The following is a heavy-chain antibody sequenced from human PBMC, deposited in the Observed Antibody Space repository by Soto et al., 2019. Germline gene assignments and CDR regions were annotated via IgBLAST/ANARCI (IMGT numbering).Heavy chain of an antibody. D-gene: IGHD6-13*01. V-gene: IGHV1-18*01. CDR2: ISAYSGNT. CDR3: ARGSSSSWYGVPGCDY. CDR1: GYTFTSYG. J-gene: IGHJ4*02. Sequence: QVQLVQSGAEVKKPGASVKVSCKASGYTFTSYGISWVRQAPGQGLERMGWISAYSGNTNYAPKLQGRVTMTTDTSTSTAYMELRSLRPDDTAVYYCARGSSSSWYGVPGCDYWGQGTLVTVSS.